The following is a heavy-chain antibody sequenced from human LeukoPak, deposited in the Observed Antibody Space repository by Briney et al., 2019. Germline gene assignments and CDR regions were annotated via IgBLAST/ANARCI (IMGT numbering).Heavy chain of an antibody. CDR1: GYTFTSHA. CDR3: ARDRYGDGFAHFDY. V-gene: IGHV1-2*02. D-gene: IGHD5-24*01. Sequence: GASVKVSCKASGYTFTSHAMHWVRQAPGQGLEWMGWITPSGGTNYPQKLQGRVAITRDTSITTAYMDLSRLTSDDTAVYYCARDRYGDGFAHFDYWGQGALVTVSS. CDR2: ITPSGGT. J-gene: IGHJ4*02.